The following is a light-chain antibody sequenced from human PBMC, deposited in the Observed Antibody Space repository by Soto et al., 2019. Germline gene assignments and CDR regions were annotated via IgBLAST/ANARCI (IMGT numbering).Light chain of an antibody. V-gene: IGKV3-20*01. J-gene: IGKJ2*01. CDR1: QSVSSSY. CDR2: GAS. CDR3: QQDGSSSYT. Sequence: EIVLTQSPGTLPLSPGERATLSCRASQSVSSSYLAWYQQKPGQAPRLLIYGASSRATGIPDRFSGSGSGTDFTLTISRLEPEDCAVYYCQQDGSSSYTFGQGTKLEIK.